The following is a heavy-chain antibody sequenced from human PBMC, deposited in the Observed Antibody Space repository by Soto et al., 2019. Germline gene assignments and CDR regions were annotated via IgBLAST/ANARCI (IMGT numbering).Heavy chain of an antibody. CDR2: TYYRSKWYY. D-gene: IGHD1-26*01. Sequence: SQTLSLTCVISGDSVSSNSAAWNWIRQSPSRGLEWLGRTYYRSKWYYDYAVSVKSRITINPDTSKNQFSLQLNSVTPEDTAVYYCVRYLHDRGSYYDSWGQGTLVTVSS. V-gene: IGHV6-1*01. CDR3: VRYLHDRGSYYDS. J-gene: IGHJ4*02. CDR1: GDSVSSNSAA.